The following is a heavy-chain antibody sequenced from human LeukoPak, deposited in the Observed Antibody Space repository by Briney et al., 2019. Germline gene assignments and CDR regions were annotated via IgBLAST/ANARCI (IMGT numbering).Heavy chain of an antibody. CDR3: ARAPGSSSSWSYFDF. D-gene: IGHD6-13*01. CDR2: ISYDGSNK. Sequence: PGGSLGLSCAASGFTFSSYGMHWVRQAPGKGLEWVAVISYDGSNKYYADSVKGRFTISRDNSKNTLYLQMNSLRAEDTAVYYCARAPGSSSSWSYFDFWGQGTLVTVSS. V-gene: IGHV3-30*03. J-gene: IGHJ4*02. CDR1: GFTFSSYG.